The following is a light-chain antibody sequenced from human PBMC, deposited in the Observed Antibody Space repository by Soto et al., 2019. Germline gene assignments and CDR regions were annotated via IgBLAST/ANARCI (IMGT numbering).Light chain of an antibody. J-gene: IGLJ1*01. CDR1: SSNIGENY. CDR3: GTWDSSLSASV. V-gene: IGLV1-51*01. CDR2: DNN. Sequence: QSVLTQPPSASGTPGQRVNISCSGSSSNIGENYVSWYQQVPGTAPKLLIYDNNKRPSGIPDRFSGSKSGTSATLGITGLQTGDEADYYCGTWDSSLSASVFGTGTKLTVL.